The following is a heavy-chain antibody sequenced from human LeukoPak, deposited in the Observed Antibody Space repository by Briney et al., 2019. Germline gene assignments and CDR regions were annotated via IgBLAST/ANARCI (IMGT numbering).Heavy chain of an antibody. Sequence: GGSLRLSCAASGFTFSSYWMHWVRQDPGKGLVWVSRINSDVSSTSYAYSVKGRLTISRDNAKNTLYLQVNRLRAEDTAVYYCARDPHGSASYWGQGTLVTVSS. J-gene: IGHJ4*02. CDR3: ARDPHGSASY. D-gene: IGHD3-10*01. V-gene: IGHV3-74*01. CDR1: GFTFSSYW. CDR2: INSDVSST.